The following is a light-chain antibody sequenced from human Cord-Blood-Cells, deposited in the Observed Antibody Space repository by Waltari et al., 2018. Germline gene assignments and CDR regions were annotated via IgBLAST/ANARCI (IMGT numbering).Light chain of an antibody. CDR1: QSLLHSNGYNY. V-gene: IGKV2-28*01. Sequence: DIVMTQSPLSLPVTPGEPASISCRSSQSLLHSNGYNYLDWYLQKPGQSPQPLIYLGSNRASGVPDRFSGSGSGTDFTLKISRVEAEDVGVYYCMQALQTLQTTLTFGGGTKVEIK. CDR3: MQALQTLQTTLT. J-gene: IGKJ4*01. CDR2: LGS.